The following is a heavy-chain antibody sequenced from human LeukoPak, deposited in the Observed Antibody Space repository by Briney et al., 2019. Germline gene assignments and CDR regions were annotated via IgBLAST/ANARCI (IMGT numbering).Heavy chain of an antibody. J-gene: IGHJ4*02. Sequence: ASVKVSCKASGFTFIYHYMHWLRQAPGQGLGWMGWIKPDSGATNYAQKFQGRFTVSRDVSISTLYMELSGLTSDDTAMYYCARDHDYGPDYWGQGTLVTVS. CDR1: GFTFIYHY. D-gene: IGHD4/OR15-4a*01. CDR3: ARDHDYGPDY. V-gene: IGHV1-2*02. CDR2: IKPDSGAT.